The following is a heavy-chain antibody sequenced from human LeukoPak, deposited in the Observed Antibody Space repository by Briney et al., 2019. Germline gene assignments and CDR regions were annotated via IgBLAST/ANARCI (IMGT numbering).Heavy chain of an antibody. CDR2: ISYDGINK. D-gene: IGHD6-19*01. CDR1: GFTFSNYG. CDR3: AKDLAQQWLGGFDY. V-gene: IGHV3-30*18. Sequence: PGGSLRLSCAASGFTFSNYGMHWVRQAPGKGLEWVAVISYDGINKNYEESVKGRFTISRDNSKNTLYLQMNSLRAEDTAVYYCAKDLAQQWLGGFDYWGQGTLVTVSS. J-gene: IGHJ4*02.